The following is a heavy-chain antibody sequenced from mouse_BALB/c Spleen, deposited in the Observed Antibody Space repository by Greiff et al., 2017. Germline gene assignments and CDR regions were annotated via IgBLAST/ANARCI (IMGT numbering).Heavy chain of an antibody. J-gene: IGHJ2*01. V-gene: IGHV2-9*02. Sequence: VQLQESGPGLVAPSQSLSITCTVSGFSLTSYGVHWVRQPPGKGLEWLGVIWAGGSTNYNSALMSRLSISKDNSKSQVFLKMNSLQTDDTAMYYCAREGNYAFDYWGQGTTLTVSS. CDR1: GFSLTSYG. D-gene: IGHD2-1*01. CDR3: AREGNYAFDY. CDR2: IWAGGST.